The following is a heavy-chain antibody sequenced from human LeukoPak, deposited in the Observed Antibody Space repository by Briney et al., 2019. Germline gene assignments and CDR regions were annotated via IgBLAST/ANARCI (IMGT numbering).Heavy chain of an antibody. CDR1: GDSFGDFY. CDR2: IYYSGST. V-gene: IGHV4-59*01. D-gene: IGHD1-26*01. Sequence: SETLSLTFTVSGDSFGDFYWSWIRQPPGKGLEWIGNIYYSGSTNYNPSLRSRVTISVDTSKNQFSLELSSVTAADTAVYYCARDRLRVGATFYYNGMDVWGQGTTVTVSS. J-gene: IGHJ6*02. CDR3: ARDRLRVGATFYYNGMDV.